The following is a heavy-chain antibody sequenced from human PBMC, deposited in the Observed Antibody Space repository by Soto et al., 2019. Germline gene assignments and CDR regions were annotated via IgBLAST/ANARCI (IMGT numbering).Heavy chain of an antibody. CDR3: AKASGDYVWGSYRPVDY. V-gene: IGHV3-23*01. CDR2: ISGSGGST. CDR1: GFTFSSYA. Sequence: PGGSLRLSGPPSGFTFSSYAMSWVRQAPGKGLEWVSAISGSGGSTYYADSVKGRFTISRDNSKNTLYLQMNSLRAEDTAVYYCAKASGDYVWGSYRPVDYWGQGTLVTVSS. J-gene: IGHJ4*02. D-gene: IGHD3-16*02.